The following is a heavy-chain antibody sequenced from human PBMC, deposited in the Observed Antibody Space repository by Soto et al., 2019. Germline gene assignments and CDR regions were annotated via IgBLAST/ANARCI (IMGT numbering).Heavy chain of an antibody. Sequence: QVQLEQSGGEVKKPGSSVKVSCKASGVTFSKFIMTWVRQAPGLGLEWVGGIIPIFGTANYAQKFQGRVTITADESTSTSYLEVSNPRTEDTAVYDCAQVWYSRPMGYYYGRDVWGQGTAVTVSS. CDR3: AQVWYSRPMGYYYGRDV. CDR1: GVTFSKFI. CDR2: IIPIFGTA. D-gene: IGHD6-13*01. J-gene: IGHJ6*02. V-gene: IGHV1-69*01.